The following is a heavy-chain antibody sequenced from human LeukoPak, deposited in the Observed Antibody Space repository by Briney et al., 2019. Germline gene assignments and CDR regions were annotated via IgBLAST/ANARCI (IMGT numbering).Heavy chain of an antibody. CDR2: INPNSGDT. D-gene: IGHD3-10*01. Sequence: ASVKVSCKASGYTFTGYYMRWVRQAPGQGLEWMGWINPNSGDTNYAQKFQGRVTMTRDTSISTAYMELSSLRSEDTAVYYCARVILWPGRAFDIWGQGTMVTVSS. CDR1: GYTFTGYY. V-gene: IGHV1-2*02. CDR3: ARVILWPGRAFDI. J-gene: IGHJ3*02.